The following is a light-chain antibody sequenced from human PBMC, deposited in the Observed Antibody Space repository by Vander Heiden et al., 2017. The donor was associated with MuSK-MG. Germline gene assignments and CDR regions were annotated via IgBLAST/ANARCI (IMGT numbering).Light chain of an antibody. V-gene: IGLV3-21*02. CDR1: NIGRKS. CDR2: DDS. Sequence: SYVLTQPPSVSVAPGQTATIPCGGNNIGRKSVHWYQRKPGQAPVLLVYDDSDRPSGIPERFSGSNSGNTATLTISTVEAGDEADYYCQVWDTVSDHLVVFGGGTKLTVL. CDR3: QVWDTVSDHLVV. J-gene: IGLJ2*01.